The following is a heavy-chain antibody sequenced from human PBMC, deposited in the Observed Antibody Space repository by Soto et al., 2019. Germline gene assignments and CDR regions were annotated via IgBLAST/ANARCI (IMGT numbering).Heavy chain of an antibody. J-gene: IGHJ4*02. Sequence: GGSLRLSCAASGFTFSSYGMHWVRQAPGKGLEWVAVISYDGSNKYYADSVKGRFTISRDNSKNTLYLQMNSLRAEDTAVYYCAKESEKYSGYDSYYFDYWGQGTLVTVSS. CDR1: GFTFSSYG. CDR3: AKESEKYSGYDSYYFDY. V-gene: IGHV3-30*18. CDR2: ISYDGSNK. D-gene: IGHD5-12*01.